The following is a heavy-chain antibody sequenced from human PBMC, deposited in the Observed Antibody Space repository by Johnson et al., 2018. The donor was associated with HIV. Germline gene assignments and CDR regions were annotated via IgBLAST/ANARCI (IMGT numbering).Heavy chain of an antibody. D-gene: IGHD1-7*01. Sequence: VQLVESGGGVVQPGGSLRLSCAASGFTFSSYGMHWVRRAPGKGLDYVSGISTNGGSTYYANSVKGRFTISRDNSKNTLYLQMGSLRAEDTAVYYCARAGQLPEDAFDIWGQGTMVTVSS. CDR2: ISTNGGST. J-gene: IGHJ3*02. CDR3: ARAGQLPEDAFDI. CDR1: GFTFSSYG. V-gene: IGHV3-64*01.